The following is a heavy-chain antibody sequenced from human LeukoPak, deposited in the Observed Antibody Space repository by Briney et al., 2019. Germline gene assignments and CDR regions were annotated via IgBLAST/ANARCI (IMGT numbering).Heavy chain of an antibody. CDR1: GGSFSGYY. J-gene: IGHJ6*02. D-gene: IGHD2-2*02. CDR3: ARGGYCSSTSCYRSYYYGMDV. Sequence: PSETLSLTCAVSGGSFSGYYWSWIRQPPGKGLEWIGEINHSGSTNYNPSLKSRVTISVDTSKNQFSLKLSSVTAADTAVYYCARGGYCSSTSCYRSYYYGMDVWGRGTTVTVSS. V-gene: IGHV4-34*01. CDR2: INHSGST.